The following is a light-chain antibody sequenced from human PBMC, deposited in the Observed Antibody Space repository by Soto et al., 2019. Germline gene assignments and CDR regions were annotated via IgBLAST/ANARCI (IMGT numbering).Light chain of an antibody. J-gene: IGLJ1*01. CDR3: SSYTSSSTHYV. CDR1: SSDVGGYNY. CDR2: EVS. V-gene: IGLV2-14*01. Sequence: QSALTQPASVSGSPGQSITISCTGTSSDVGGYNYVSWYQQHPGKAPKLMIYEVSNRPSGVSNRFSGSKSGNTASLTISGLQAEDEADYYCSSYTSSSTHYVFGTGTNLTVL.